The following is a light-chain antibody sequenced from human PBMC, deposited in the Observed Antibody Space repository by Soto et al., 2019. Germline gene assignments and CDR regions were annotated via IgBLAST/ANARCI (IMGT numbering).Light chain of an antibody. V-gene: IGKV1-5*03. J-gene: IGKJ1*01. CDR3: QQYKSYPLT. CDR2: QAA. Sequence: DIPMTQSPSTLSASVGDRVTITCRASQSISSWLAWYQQKPGKAPKLLIYQAASLESGVPSRFSGSGSGTEFTRTISRLQPDDFATYYCQQYKSYPLTVGQGTKVEIK. CDR1: QSISSW.